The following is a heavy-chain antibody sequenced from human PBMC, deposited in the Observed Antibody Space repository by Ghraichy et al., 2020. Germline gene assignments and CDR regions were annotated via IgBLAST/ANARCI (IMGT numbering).Heavy chain of an antibody. V-gene: IGHV3-23*01. D-gene: IGHD3-22*01. Sequence: GGSLRLSCTASEFTLSNSAMSWVRQATGKGLEWVSGITSAGSTLYTDSVKGRYTISRDNSKNTLFLQMNSLRAEDTAIYYCAKMPYDSFGYYNWFDPWGQVTLVTVSS. CDR1: EFTLSNSA. CDR2: ITSAGST. CDR3: AKMPYDSFGYYNWFDP. J-gene: IGHJ5*02.